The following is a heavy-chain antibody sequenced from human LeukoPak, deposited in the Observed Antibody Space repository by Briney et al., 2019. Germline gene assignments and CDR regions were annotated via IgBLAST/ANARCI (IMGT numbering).Heavy chain of an antibody. CDR3: ARGRAGYSSSWYWYFDL. CDR2: IYTSGST. Sequence: NPSETLSLTCTVSGGSISSYYWSWIRQPAGKGLEWIGRIYTSGSTKYNPSLKSRVTMSVDTSKNQFSLKRSSVTAADTAVYYCARGRAGYSSSWYWYFDLWGRGTLVTVSS. V-gene: IGHV4-4*07. D-gene: IGHD6-13*01. CDR1: GGSISSYY. J-gene: IGHJ2*01.